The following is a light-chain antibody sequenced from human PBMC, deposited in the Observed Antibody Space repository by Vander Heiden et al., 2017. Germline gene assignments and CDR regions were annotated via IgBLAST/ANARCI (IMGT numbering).Light chain of an antibody. CDR3: SSYTGSSTWV. CDR1: NSDVGNYNF. Sequence: ITISCTGTNSDVGNYNFVSWYQQYSGKAPKLIIYDVRSRPSGVSNRFSGSKSGNTAPLTISGLQTEDEADYYCSSYTGSSTWVFGGGTKLTVL. CDR2: DVR. V-gene: IGLV2-14*04. J-gene: IGLJ3*02.